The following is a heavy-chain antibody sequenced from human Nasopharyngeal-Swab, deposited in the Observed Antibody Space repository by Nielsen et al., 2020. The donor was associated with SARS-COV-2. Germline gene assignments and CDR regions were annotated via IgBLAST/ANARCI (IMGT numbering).Heavy chain of an antibody. J-gene: IGHJ5*02. CDR1: GGSISSYY. CDR3: ARGRRGYSYVS. V-gene: IGHV4-34*01. D-gene: IGHD5-18*01. Sequence: SETLSLTCTVSGGSISSYYWSWIRQPPGKGLEWIGEINHSGSTNYNPSLKSRVTISVDTSKNQFSLKLSSVTAADTAVYYCARGRRGYSYVSWGQGTLVTVPS. CDR2: INHSGST.